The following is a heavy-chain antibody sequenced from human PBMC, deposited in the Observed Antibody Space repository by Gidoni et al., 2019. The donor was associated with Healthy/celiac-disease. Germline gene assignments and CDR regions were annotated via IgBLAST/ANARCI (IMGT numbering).Heavy chain of an antibody. V-gene: IGHV4-59*01. CDR2: IYYSGSN. Sequence: QVPLQESGPGLVKPSEILSLNCIVSGGSISSYYWSWIRQPPGKGLEWIGNIYYSGSNNYNHSRKTRVTISVDTAKNQFSLRMTSIIAADTAVYYCAREGSYYYGSSGYDGAFDIWGQGTMVTVSS. J-gene: IGHJ3*02. D-gene: IGHD3-22*01. CDR1: GGSISSYY. CDR3: AREGSYYYGSSGYDGAFDI.